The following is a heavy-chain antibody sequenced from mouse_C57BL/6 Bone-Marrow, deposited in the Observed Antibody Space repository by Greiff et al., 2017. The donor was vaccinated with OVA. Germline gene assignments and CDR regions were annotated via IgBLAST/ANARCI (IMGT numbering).Heavy chain of an antibody. D-gene: IGHD2-4*01. CDR1: EYEFPSHD. CDR3: ARYDYDRAMDD. CDR2: INSDGGST. Sequence: DVKLVESGGGLVQPGESLKLSCESNEYEFPSHDMSWVRKTPEKRLELVAAINSDGGSTYYPDTMERRFIISRDNTKKTLYLQMCSLRSEDTALYYCARYDYDRAMDDWGQGTSVTVSS. J-gene: IGHJ4*01. V-gene: IGHV5-2*01.